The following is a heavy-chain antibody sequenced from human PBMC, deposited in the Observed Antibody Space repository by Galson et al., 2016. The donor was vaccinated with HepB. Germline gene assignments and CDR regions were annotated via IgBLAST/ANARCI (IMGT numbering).Heavy chain of an antibody. V-gene: IGHV4-31*03. Sequence: TLSLTCSVSGGSISSGGYYWSWIRQHPGKGLEWIGYIFYIGSPYYNPSLRRRLTISVDTSKNQFSLRPTSVTAADTAVYSCARANIAARFAMDVWGQGTTVTVSS. CDR3: ARANIAARFAMDV. D-gene: IGHD6-6*01. J-gene: IGHJ6*02. CDR2: IFYIGSP. CDR1: GGSISSGGYY.